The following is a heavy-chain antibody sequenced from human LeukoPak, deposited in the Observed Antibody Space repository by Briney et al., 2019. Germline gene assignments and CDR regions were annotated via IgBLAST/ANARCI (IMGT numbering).Heavy chain of an antibody. CDR1: GGSISSYY. Sequence: PSETLSLTCTVSGGSISSYYWSWIRQPPGKGLEWIGYIYNSGSTNYNPSLKSRVTISVDTSKNQFSLKLTSVTAADTAVYYCARGPEWELPNDYYFDFWGQGTLVTVSS. J-gene: IGHJ4*02. V-gene: IGHV4-59*08. D-gene: IGHD1-26*01. CDR2: IYNSGST. CDR3: ARGPEWELPNDYYFDF.